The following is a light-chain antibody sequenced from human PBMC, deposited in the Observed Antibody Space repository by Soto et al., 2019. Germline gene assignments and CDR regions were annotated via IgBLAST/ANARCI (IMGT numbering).Light chain of an antibody. CDR1: RSVSSRY. CDR3: HQYGYSPHT. Sequence: EIVLTQSPGTLSLSPGERATLSCRASRSVSSRYLAWYQQKPGQAPRLLIYDASSRATGIPDMFSGSGSGTDFTLTISGLEPEDFAVYHCHQYGYSPHTFGQGTKVEIK. V-gene: IGKV3-20*01. J-gene: IGKJ2*01. CDR2: DAS.